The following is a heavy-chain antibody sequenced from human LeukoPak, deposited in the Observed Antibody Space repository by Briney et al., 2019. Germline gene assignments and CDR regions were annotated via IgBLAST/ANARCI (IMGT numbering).Heavy chain of an antibody. D-gene: IGHD6-19*01. Sequence: ASVKVSCTASGYTFTGYYMHWVRQAPGKGLEWMGWINPNSGGTNYAQKFQGRVTMTRDTSISTAYMELSRLRSDDTAVYYCARSRAVAADYWGQGTLVTVSS. CDR1: GYTFTGYY. CDR2: INPNSGGT. J-gene: IGHJ4*02. V-gene: IGHV1-2*02. CDR3: ARSRAVAADY.